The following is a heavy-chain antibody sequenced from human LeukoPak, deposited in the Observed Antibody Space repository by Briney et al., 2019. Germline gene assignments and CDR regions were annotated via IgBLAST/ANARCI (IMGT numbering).Heavy chain of an antibody. CDR1: GGSISSYY. D-gene: IGHD3-22*01. CDR3: ARDDSNYYDSSGFDY. V-gene: IGHV4-59*01. CDR2: IYYSGST. Sequence: SETLSLTCTVSGGSISSYYWSWIRQPPGKGLEWIGYIYYSGSTNYNPSLKSRVTISADMSKNQFSLKLTSVTAADTAVYYCARDDSNYYDSSGFDYWGQGTLVTVSS. J-gene: IGHJ4*02.